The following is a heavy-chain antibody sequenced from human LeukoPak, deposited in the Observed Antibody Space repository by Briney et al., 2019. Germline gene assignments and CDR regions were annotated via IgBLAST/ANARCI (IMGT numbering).Heavy chain of an antibody. CDR1: GYTFTGYY. D-gene: IGHD3-22*01. Sequence: ASVKVSCKXSGYTFTGYYMHWVRQAPGQGLEWMGWINPNSGGTNYAQKFQGRVTMTRDTSISTAYMELSRLRSDDTAVYYCAREAGYYDSSGCVDYWGQGTLVTVSS. V-gene: IGHV1-2*02. J-gene: IGHJ4*02. CDR2: INPNSGGT. CDR3: AREAGYYDSSGCVDY.